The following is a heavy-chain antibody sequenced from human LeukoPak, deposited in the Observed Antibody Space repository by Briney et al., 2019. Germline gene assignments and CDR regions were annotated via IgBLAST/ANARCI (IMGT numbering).Heavy chain of an antibody. CDR1: GFTFSIYW. CDR2: IHQDGSEK. J-gene: IGHJ4*02. V-gene: IGHV3-7*01. D-gene: IGHD1-26*01. CDR3: ARLRVTYSFDY. Sequence: GGSLRLSCAASGFTFSIYWMSWVHQAPGKGLEWVASIHQDGSEKYNVDSVKGRFTISRDNAKNSLYLQMNSLRAEDTAVYYCARLRVTYSFDYWGQGTLVTVSS.